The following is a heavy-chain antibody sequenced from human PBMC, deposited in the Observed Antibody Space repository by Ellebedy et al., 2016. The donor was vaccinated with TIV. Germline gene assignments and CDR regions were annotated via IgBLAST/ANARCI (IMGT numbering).Heavy chain of an antibody. CDR2: ISAYTGNS. J-gene: IGHJ4*02. Sequence: ASVKVSCKASVYTFTSYVISWVRQAPGQGLEWMAWISAYTGNSNYAQKFQGIVTVTTDTSTSTGYLELRNLKSDDTAVYYCARDMVQGMVARYLWFDYWGQGTLVTVSS. CDR3: ARDMVQGMVARYLWFDY. CDR1: VYTFTSYV. D-gene: IGHD1-26*01. V-gene: IGHV1-18*01.